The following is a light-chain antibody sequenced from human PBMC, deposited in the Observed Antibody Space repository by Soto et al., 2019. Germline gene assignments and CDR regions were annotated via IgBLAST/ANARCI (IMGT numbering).Light chain of an antibody. CDR3: SSYPSSSRFV. Sequence: QSALTQPASVSGCPGQSITISCTGASSDVGGYNYVSWYQQHPGKAPKLMIYDVSNRPSGVSNRFSGSKSGNTASLTISGLQAEDEADYYCSSYPSSSRFVFVTGTKVTVL. J-gene: IGLJ1*01. V-gene: IGLV2-14*01. CDR1: SSDVGGYNY. CDR2: DVS.